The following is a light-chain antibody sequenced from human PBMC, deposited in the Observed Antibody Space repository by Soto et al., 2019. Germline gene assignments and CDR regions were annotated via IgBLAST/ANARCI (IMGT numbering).Light chain of an antibody. CDR2: SNN. J-gene: IGLJ1*01. CDR1: SSNIGSNY. Sequence: QSVLTQPPSASGTPGQRVTISCSGSSSNIGSNYVYWYQQLPGTAPKLLIYSNNQRPSGVPDRFSGSKSGTSASLAISGLRSEDEADYYCAAWDDSLSGYVFGTGT. V-gene: IGLV1-47*02. CDR3: AAWDDSLSGYV.